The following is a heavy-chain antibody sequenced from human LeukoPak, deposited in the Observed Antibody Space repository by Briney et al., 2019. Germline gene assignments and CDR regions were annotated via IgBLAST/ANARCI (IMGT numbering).Heavy chain of an antibody. D-gene: IGHD1-26*01. CDR1: GFTFSYHW. Sequence: GGSLRLSCAASGFTFSYHWMTWVRQAPGKGLEWVANMKGVGSDRYYLDSVKGRFTISRDNTKNSLYLQMNSLRVEDTAVYYCARDWSDLTTNPPDYWGQGTLVTVSS. CDR3: ARDWSDLTTNPPDY. J-gene: IGHJ4*02. CDR2: MKGVGSDR. V-gene: IGHV3-7*01.